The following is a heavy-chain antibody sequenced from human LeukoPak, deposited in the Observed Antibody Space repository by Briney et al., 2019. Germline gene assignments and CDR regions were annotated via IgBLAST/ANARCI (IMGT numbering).Heavy chain of an antibody. CDR2: ISWNSGSI. D-gene: IGHD2-15*01. V-gene: IGHV3-9*01. Sequence: GRSLRLSCAASGFTFDDYAMHWVRQAPGKGLEWVSGISWNSGSIGYADSVKGRFTISRDNAKNSLYLQMNSLRAEDTALYYCAKEIGYCSGGSCYGSEFDYWGQGTLVTVSS. CDR1: GFTFDDYA. CDR3: AKEIGYCSGGSCYGSEFDY. J-gene: IGHJ4*02.